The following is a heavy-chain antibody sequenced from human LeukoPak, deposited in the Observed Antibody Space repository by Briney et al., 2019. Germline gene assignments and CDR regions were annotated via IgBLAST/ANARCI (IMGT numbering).Heavy chain of an antibody. CDR1: AVSISNYY. CDR3: ASPGSGYRYNFDY. Sequence: SETLSLTCAVSAVSISNYYWSCIRQAPGKGLECSGYISTSGSTNYNPSLKSRVSISLDTSKNRFSLNLNFVTAADTAVYYCASPGSGYRYNFDYWGQGALVTVSS. J-gene: IGHJ4*02. V-gene: IGHV4-4*09. CDR2: ISTSGST. D-gene: IGHD3-22*01.